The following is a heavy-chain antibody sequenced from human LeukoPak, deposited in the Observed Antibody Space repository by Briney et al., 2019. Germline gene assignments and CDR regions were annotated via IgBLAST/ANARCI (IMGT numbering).Heavy chain of an antibody. Sequence: PGGSLRLSCAVSGFSVTNNYMSWVRQAPGKGLEWVSSISSSSSYIYYADSVKGRFTISRDNAKNSLYLQMNSLRAEDTAVYYCARVVRGVQYYGMDVWGQGTTVTVSS. CDR3: ARVVRGVQYYGMDV. V-gene: IGHV3-21*01. J-gene: IGHJ6*02. CDR2: ISSSSSYI. D-gene: IGHD3-10*01. CDR1: GFSVTNNY.